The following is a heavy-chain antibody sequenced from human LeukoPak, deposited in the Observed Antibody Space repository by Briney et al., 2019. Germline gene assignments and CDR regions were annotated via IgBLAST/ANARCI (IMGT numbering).Heavy chain of an antibody. D-gene: IGHD5-12*01. Sequence: ASVKVSCKASVGTLSSYAISWVRHAPGQGREWMGRIIPILGIANYAQKFQGRVMITADKSTSTAYMELSSLRSEDTAVYYCARSPQRGYSGYDPSAASDYWGQGTLVTVSS. CDR1: VGTLSSYA. CDR2: IIPILGIA. CDR3: ARSPQRGYSGYDPSAASDY. V-gene: IGHV1-69*04. J-gene: IGHJ4*02.